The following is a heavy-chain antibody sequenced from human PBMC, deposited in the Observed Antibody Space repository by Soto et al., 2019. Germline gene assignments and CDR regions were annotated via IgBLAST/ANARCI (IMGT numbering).Heavy chain of an antibody. CDR1: GGSISSGDYY. J-gene: IGHJ4*02. D-gene: IGHD3-22*01. V-gene: IGHV4-30-4*01. Sequence: PSETLSLTCTVSGGSISSGDYYWSWIRQPPGKGLEWIGYIYYSGSTYYNPSLKGRVTISVDTSKNQFPLKLSSVTAADTAVYYCARVETMIAPLYFDYWGQGTLVTVSS. CDR3: ARVETMIAPLYFDY. CDR2: IYYSGST.